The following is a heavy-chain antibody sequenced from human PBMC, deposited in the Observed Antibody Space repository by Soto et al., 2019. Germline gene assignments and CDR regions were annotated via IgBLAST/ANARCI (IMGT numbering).Heavy chain of an antibody. J-gene: IGHJ4*02. Sequence: GGSLRLSCAAAGFTFSSYWMHWVRQAPGKGLVWVSRINSDGSSTSYADSVKGRFTISRDNAKNTLYLQMNSLRAEDTAVYYCAPHTTMVRGVIITADWGQGTLVTVSS. D-gene: IGHD3-10*01. CDR1: GFTFSSYW. CDR2: INSDGSST. CDR3: APHTTMVRGVIITAD. V-gene: IGHV3-74*01.